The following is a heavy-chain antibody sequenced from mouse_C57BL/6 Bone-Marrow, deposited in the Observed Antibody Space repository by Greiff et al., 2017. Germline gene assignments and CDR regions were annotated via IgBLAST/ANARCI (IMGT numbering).Heavy chain of an antibody. V-gene: IGHV1-69*01. CDR3: ARDYDSPYYFDY. D-gene: IGHD1-1*01. CDR2: IDPSDSYT. CDR1: GYTFTSYW. Sequence: VQLQQPGAELVRPGASVKLSCKASGYTFTSYWMHWVKQRPGQGLEWIGEIDPSDSYTNYNQKFKGKSTLTVDKSSSTAYMQLSSLTSEDSAVYYGARDYDSPYYFDYWGQGTTLTVSA. J-gene: IGHJ2*01.